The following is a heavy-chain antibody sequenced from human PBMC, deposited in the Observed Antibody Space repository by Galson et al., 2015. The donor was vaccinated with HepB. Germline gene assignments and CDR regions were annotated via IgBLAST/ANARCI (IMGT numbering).Heavy chain of an antibody. D-gene: IGHD3-22*01. CDR1: GDSVSSNSAA. V-gene: IGHV6-1*01. CDR2: TYYRSKWYN. CDR3: AREVYYDSTAKYYYYYYGMDV. Sequence: CAISGDSVSSNSAAWNWIRQSPSRGLEWLGRTYYRSKWYNDYAVSVKSRITINPDTSKNQFSLQLNSVTPEDTAVYYCAREVYYDSTAKYYYYYYGMDVWGQGTTVTVSS. J-gene: IGHJ6*02.